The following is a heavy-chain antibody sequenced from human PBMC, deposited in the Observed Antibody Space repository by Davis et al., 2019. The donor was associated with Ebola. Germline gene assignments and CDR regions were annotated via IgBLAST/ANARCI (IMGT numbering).Heavy chain of an antibody. CDR3: ACGPSDYYSLPPQDY. D-gene: IGHD3-10*01. CDR1: GFTFSTCA. J-gene: IGHJ4*02. CDR2: IWPYGRSQ. Sequence: PGGSLRLSCAASGFTFSTCAMHWVRQAPGKGLGWVALIWPYGRSQKYADSVQGRFSISRDNSTSTLYLQMNTLKVEDTAVYYCACGPSDYYSLPPQDYWGQGTRVTVSS. V-gene: IGHV3-33*01.